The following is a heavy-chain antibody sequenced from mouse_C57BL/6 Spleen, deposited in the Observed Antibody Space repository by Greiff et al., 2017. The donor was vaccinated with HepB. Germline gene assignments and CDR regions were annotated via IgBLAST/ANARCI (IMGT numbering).Heavy chain of an antibody. CDR3: TRNEYDPWFAY. J-gene: IGHJ3*01. Sequence: VQLQQSGAELVRPGASVTLSCKASGYTFTDYEMHWVKQTPVHGLEWIGAIDPETGGTAYNQKFKGKAILTADKSSSTAYKELRSLTSEDSAVYYCTRNEYDPWFAYWGQGTLVTVSA. CDR1: GYTFTDYE. CDR2: IDPETGGT. D-gene: IGHD2-4*01. V-gene: IGHV1-15*01.